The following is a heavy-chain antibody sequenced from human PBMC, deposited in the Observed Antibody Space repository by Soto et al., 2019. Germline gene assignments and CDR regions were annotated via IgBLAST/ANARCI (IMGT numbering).Heavy chain of an antibody. CDR1: GGSFSGYY. V-gene: IGHV4-34*01. CDR3: ARPDRGIAAARFDY. CDR2: INHSGST. Sequence: SETLSLTCAVYGGSFSGYYWSWIRQPPGKGLEWIGEINHSGSTNYNPSLKSRVTISVDTSKKQFSLKLSSVTAADTAVYYCARPDRGIAAARFDYWGQGILVTVSS. D-gene: IGHD6-13*01. J-gene: IGHJ4*02.